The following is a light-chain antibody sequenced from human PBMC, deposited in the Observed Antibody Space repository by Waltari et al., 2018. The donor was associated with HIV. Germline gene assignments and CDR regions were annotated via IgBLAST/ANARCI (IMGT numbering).Light chain of an antibody. Sequence: QSALTQPASVSGSPGQSVTIPCTGPSSDVGGLYLASWYQHHPGKAPKVLIYAVSHRPSGVSERFSGSTSGDTASLKISGLQAEDEADYYCCSYSTGDTLWVFGGGTKVTVL. CDR3: CSYSTGDTLWV. CDR1: SSDVGGLYL. J-gene: IGLJ3*02. CDR2: AVS. V-gene: IGLV2-23*02.